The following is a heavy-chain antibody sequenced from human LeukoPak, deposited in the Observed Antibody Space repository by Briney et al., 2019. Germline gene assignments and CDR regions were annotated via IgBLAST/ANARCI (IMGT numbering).Heavy chain of an antibody. CDR1: GFTFSSYA. CDR3: AKGASNWSHPPLSGAFDI. V-gene: IGHV3-23*01. D-gene: IGHD1-20*01. J-gene: IGHJ3*02. Sequence: GGSLRLSCAASGFTFSSYAMGWVRQAPGEGLEWVSGISGSGGSTYYADSVKGRFTISRDNSKNTLYLQMNSLRAEDTAVYYCAKGASNWSHPPLSGAFDIWGQGTMVTVSS. CDR2: ISGSGGST.